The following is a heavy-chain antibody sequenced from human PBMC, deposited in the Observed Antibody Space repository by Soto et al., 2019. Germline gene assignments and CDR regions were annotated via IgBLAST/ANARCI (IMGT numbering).Heavy chain of an antibody. D-gene: IGHD1-26*01. CDR3: ARTPLRDGSYSLPRTFDS. V-gene: IGHV4-39*01. CDR2: IDHSGKT. CDR1: GDSTINSKYH. J-gene: IGHJ4*02. Sequence: PSETLSLTCTVSGDSTINSKYHWGWIRQPPGKGLEWIGSIDHSGKTHQNPSLASRVTISVDTSKNQFSLKVRSVTAADTAVYYCARTPLRDGSYSLPRTFDSWGQGTLVTVSS.